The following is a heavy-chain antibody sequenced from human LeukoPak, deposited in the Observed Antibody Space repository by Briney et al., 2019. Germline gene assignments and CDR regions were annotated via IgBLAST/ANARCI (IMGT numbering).Heavy chain of an antibody. CDR3: ARKRRYCSSTRCEAPFDY. V-gene: IGHV4-31*03. Sequence: SQTLSLTCTVSGSSISSGGYYWSWLRQHPGKGLEWIGYIYYSGSTYYNPSLKSRVTISVDTSKNQFSLKLSSVTAADTAVYYCARKRRYCSSTRCEAPFDYWGQGTLVTVSS. CDR1: GSSISSGGYY. J-gene: IGHJ4*02. CDR2: IYYSGST. D-gene: IGHD2-2*01.